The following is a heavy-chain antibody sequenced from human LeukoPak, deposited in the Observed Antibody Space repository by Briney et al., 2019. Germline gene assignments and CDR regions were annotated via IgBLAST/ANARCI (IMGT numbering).Heavy chain of an antibody. Sequence: GGSLRLSCAASGFTFSSYGMHWVRQAPGKGLEWVAFIRYDGSNKYYADSVKGRFTISRDNSKNTLYLQMNSLRAEDTAVYYCAKAPYSSGWYVGDDYWGQGTLVTVSS. CDR1: GFTFSSYG. CDR3: AKAPYSSGWYVGDDY. CDR2: IRYDGSNK. V-gene: IGHV3-30*02. D-gene: IGHD6-19*01. J-gene: IGHJ4*02.